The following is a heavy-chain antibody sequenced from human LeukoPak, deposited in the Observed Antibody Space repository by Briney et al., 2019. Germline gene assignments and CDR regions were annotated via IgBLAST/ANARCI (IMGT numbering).Heavy chain of an antibody. V-gene: IGHV4-34*01. CDR1: GGSFSGYY. CDR2: INHSGST. Sequence: PSETLSLTCAVYGGSFSGYYWSWIRQPPGKGLEWIGEINHSGSTNYNPSLKSRVTISVDTSKNQFSLKLSSVTAADTAVYYCARDLGMGTRIDFWGQGTLVTVSS. J-gene: IGHJ4*02. CDR3: ARDLGMGTRIDF. D-gene: IGHD5-24*01.